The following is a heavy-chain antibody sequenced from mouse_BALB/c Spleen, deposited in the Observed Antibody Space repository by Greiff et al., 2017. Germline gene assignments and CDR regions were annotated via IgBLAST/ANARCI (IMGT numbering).Heavy chain of an antibody. V-gene: IGHV3-2*02. CDR3: ARSGDGNPFAD. CDR2: ISYSGST. CDR1: GYSITSDYA. J-gene: IGHJ3*01. Sequence: EVKLEESGPGLVKPSQSLSLTCTVTGYSITSDYAWNWIRQFPGNKLEWMGYISYSGSTSYNPSLKSRISITRDTSKNQFFLQLNSVTTEDTATYYCARSGDGNPFADWGQGTLVTVSA. D-gene: IGHD2-1*01.